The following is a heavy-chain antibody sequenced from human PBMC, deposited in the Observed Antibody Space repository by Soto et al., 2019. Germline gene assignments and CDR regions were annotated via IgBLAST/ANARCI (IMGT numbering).Heavy chain of an antibody. CDR2: IFYRGNT. Sequence: SETLSLTCTVSGGSISGYYWSWIRQPPGKGLEWIGYIFYRGNTLYNPSLQSRVTISVDTSNNQFSLRLSSVTAADTAVYYCKRHAIIPKLQYGMDVWGQGASVTVSS. J-gene: IGHJ6*02. CDR3: KRHAIIPKLQYGMDV. D-gene: IGHD1-1*01. CDR1: GGSISGYY. V-gene: IGHV4-59*01.